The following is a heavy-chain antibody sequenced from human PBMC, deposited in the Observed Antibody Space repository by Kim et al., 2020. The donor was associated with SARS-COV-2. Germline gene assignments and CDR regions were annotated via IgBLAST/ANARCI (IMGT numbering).Heavy chain of an antibody. V-gene: IGHV3-23*01. Sequence: RFTISRDNSKNTLYLQMNSLRAENTAVYYCATNIVVVPAAIENNVVAFDIWGQGTMVTVSS. D-gene: IGHD2-2*01. J-gene: IGHJ3*02. CDR3: ATNIVVVPAAIENNVVAFDI.